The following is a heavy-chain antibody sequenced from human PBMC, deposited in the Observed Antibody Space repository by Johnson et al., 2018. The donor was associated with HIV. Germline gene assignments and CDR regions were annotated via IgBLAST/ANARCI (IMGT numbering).Heavy chain of an antibody. CDR3: ASKAAGTMHAFDI. J-gene: IGHJ3*02. CDR1: GFTVSSNY. Sequence: QVQLVESGGGLVQPGGSLRLSCAASGFTVSSNYMSWVRQAPGKGLEWVAVISYDGSNKYYADSVKGRFTISRDNSKNTLYLQMNSLRAEDTAVYYCASKAAGTMHAFDIWGQGTMVTVSS. CDR2: ISYDGSNK. V-gene: IGHV3-30*03. D-gene: IGHD6-13*01.